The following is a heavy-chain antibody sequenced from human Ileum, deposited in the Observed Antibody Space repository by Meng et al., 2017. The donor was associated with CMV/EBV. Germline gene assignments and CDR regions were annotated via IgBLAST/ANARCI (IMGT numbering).Heavy chain of an antibody. Sequence: SLRVSCEASGFAFNEYFMSWIRQTPGKGLEWVSYITNTGDNAYYADAVKSRFTISRDNARNSVYLQMDNLRAEDTAIYYCWRQTIEDFWGQGTLVTISS. V-gene: IGHV3-11*01. J-gene: IGHJ4*02. CDR3: WRQTIEDF. CDR2: ITNTGDNA. CDR1: GFAFNEYF. D-gene: IGHD5-24*01.